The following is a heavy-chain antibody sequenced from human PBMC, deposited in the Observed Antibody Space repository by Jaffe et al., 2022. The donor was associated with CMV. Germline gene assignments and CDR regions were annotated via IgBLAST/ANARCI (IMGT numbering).Heavy chain of an antibody. D-gene: IGHD6-13*01. CDR3: ARVSRGFAGNDP. CDR1: GFTFDNYE. Sequence: EVKLVESGGGLAQPGGSLRLSCTVSGFTFDNYEMTWVRQAPGKGLEWVSYISSSGGMIFYAGSVKGRFTVSRDNAKNSLYLQMNSLRVEDTAVYYCARVSRGFAGNDPWGQGTLVTVSS. CDR2: ISSSGGMI. J-gene: IGHJ5*02. V-gene: IGHV3-48*03.